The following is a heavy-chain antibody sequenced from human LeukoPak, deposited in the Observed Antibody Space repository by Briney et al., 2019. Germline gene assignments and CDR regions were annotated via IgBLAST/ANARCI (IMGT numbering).Heavy chain of an antibody. CDR2: IKQDGSEK. J-gene: IGHJ3*02. CDR3: ARSQLAAFDI. Sequence: GGSLRLSCAASGFTLSSYWTGWVRQAPGKGLEWVANIKQDGSEKYYVDSVKGRFTISRDNAKNSLYLQMNSLRAEDTAVYYCARSQLAAFDIWGQGTMVTVSS. CDR1: GFTLSSYW. D-gene: IGHD5-24*01. V-gene: IGHV3-7*01.